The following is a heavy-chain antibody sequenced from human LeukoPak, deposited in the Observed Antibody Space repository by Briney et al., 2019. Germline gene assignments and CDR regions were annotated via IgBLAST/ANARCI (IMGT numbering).Heavy chain of an antibody. CDR2: FDPEDGET. Sequence: ASVTVSCKVSGYTLTELSMHWVRQAPGKGLEWMGGFDPEDGETIYAQKFQGRVTMTEDTSTDTAYMELSSLRSEDTAVYYCATTVGIAARPGGNLFDYWGQGTLVTVSS. V-gene: IGHV1-24*01. J-gene: IGHJ4*02. D-gene: IGHD6-6*01. CDR1: GYTLTELS. CDR3: ATTVGIAARPGGNLFDY.